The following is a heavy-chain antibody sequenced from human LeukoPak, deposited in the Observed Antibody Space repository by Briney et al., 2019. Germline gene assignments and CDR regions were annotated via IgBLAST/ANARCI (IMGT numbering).Heavy chain of an antibody. CDR1: GYTFTTYA. J-gene: IGHJ4*02. CDR2: INTNTGDP. V-gene: IGHV7-4-1*02. CDR3: ARQDGFYFDS. Sequence: GASVKVSCKASGYTFTTYAMNWVGQAPGQGLEYMGWINTNTGDPTYAQGFTGRFVFSLDTSVTTAYLQITSLKAEDTAVYYCARQDGFYFDSWGQGTLVTVSS. D-gene: IGHD3-10*01.